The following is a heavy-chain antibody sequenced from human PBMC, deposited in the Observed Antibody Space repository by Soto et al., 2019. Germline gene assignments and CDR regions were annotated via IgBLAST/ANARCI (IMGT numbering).Heavy chain of an antibody. CDR1: GASIGSGSYS. V-gene: IGHV4-30-2*01. D-gene: IGHD2-15*01. CDR3: AACRTTCRYGMDV. J-gene: IGHJ6*02. CDR2: IYRSGST. Sequence: QLQLQESGSGLVKPSQTLSLTCAVSGASIGSGSYSWVWIRQPPGRGLEWIGYIYRSGSTYNNPSLQSHVTISVDRSKNQFSLNLSSVTAADTAMYYCAACRTTCRYGMDVWGQGTTVTVSS.